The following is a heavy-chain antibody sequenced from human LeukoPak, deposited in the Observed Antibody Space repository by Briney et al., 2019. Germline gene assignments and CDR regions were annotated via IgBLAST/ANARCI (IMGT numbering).Heavy chain of an antibody. J-gene: IGHJ4*02. Sequence: GGSLRLSCAASGFTFSSYAMHWVRQAPGKGLEYVSAISSNGGSTYYANSVKGRFTISRDNSKNTLYLQMGSLRAEDMAVYYCARAPPYCSSTSCYDYWGQGTLVTVSS. CDR1: GFTFSSYA. D-gene: IGHD2-2*01. CDR2: ISSNGGST. V-gene: IGHV3-64*01. CDR3: ARAPPYCSSTSCYDY.